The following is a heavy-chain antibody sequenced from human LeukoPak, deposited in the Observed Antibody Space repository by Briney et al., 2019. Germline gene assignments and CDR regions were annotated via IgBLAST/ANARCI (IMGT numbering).Heavy chain of an antibody. CDR2: INPNSGGT. V-gene: IGHV1-2*02. Sequence: ASVKVSCKAPGYTFTGYYMHWVRQAPGQGLEWMGWINPNSGGTNYAQKFQGRVTMTRDTSISTAYMELSRLRSDDTAVYYCARIYGSGSYSSHYYYSMDVWGQGTTVTVSS. CDR1: GYTFTGYY. J-gene: IGHJ6*02. CDR3: ARIYGSGSYSSHYYYSMDV. D-gene: IGHD3-10*01.